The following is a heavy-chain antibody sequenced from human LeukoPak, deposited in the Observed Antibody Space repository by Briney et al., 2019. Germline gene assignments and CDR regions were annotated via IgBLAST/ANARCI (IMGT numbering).Heavy chain of an antibody. V-gene: IGHV4-4*07. D-gene: IGHD6-19*01. CDR1: CGSISSYY. J-gene: IGHJ4*02. CDR2: IYSSGST. CDR3: ARQIAVAGKAVFDY. Sequence: SASLSLTRTVSCGSISSYYWSSIRHPAGNGLEWLGRIYSSGSTNYNPSLKSRVTMSVDTSKNQFSLRLSSVTAADTAVYYCARQIAVAGKAVFDYWGQGTPVTVSS.